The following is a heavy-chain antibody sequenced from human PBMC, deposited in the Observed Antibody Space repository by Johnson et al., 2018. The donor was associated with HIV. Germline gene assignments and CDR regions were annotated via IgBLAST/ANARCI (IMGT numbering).Heavy chain of an antibody. Sequence: QVKLVESGGGLVKPGGSLRLSCVASGFIFSDYYMSWIRQAPGKGLEWVSYISFSDSTIYSADSVQGRFPISRDNAKNSLYLQMNSLRAEDTAVYYCARSKDCSGGSCPDGFDIWGQGTMVIVS. CDR3: ARSKDCSGGSCPDGFDI. J-gene: IGHJ3*02. V-gene: IGHV3-11*04. D-gene: IGHD2-15*01. CDR1: GFIFSDYY. CDR2: ISFSDSTI.